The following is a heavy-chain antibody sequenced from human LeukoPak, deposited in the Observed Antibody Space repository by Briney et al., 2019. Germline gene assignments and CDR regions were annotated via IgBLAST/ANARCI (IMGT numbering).Heavy chain of an antibody. V-gene: IGHV3-23*01. CDR2: ISGSGGST. Sequence: PGGSLRLSCAASGFTFSSYAMSWVRQAPGKGLEWVSAISGSGGSTYYADSVKGWFIISRDNSESTLYLQMNRLRAEDTALYYCAKVWKGNYYDYWGQGTLVTVSS. D-gene: IGHD1-1*01. CDR1: GFTFSSYA. CDR3: AKVWKGNYYDY. J-gene: IGHJ4*02.